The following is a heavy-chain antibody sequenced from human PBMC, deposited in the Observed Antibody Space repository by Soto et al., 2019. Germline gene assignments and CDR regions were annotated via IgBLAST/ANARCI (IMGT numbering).Heavy chain of an antibody. CDR2: IYYSGST. V-gene: IGHV4-39*01. CDR3: ARTHGPNYDFWSGYFTRVINWFDP. Sequence: QLQLQESGPGLVKPSETLSLTCTVSGGSISSSSYYWGWIRQPPGKGLEWIGSIYYSGSTYYNPSLKSRVTISVDTSKNQFSLKLSSVTAADTAVYYCARTHGPNYDFWSGYFTRVINWFDPWGQGTLVTVSS. D-gene: IGHD3-3*01. J-gene: IGHJ5*02. CDR1: GGSISSSSYY.